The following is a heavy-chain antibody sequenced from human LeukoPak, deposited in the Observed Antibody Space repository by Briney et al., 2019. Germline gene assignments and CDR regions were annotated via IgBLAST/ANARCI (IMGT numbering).Heavy chain of an antibody. V-gene: IGHV4-34*01. CDR1: GGSFSGYY. CDR2: INHSGST. Sequence: SETLSLTCAVYGGSFSGYYWSWIRQPPGKGLEWIGEINHSGSTNYNPSLKSRVTISVDTSKNQFSLKLSSVTAADTAVYYCARAHLGDFWSGNEWFDPWGQGTLVTVSS. J-gene: IGHJ5*02. CDR3: ARAHLGDFWSGNEWFDP. D-gene: IGHD3-3*01.